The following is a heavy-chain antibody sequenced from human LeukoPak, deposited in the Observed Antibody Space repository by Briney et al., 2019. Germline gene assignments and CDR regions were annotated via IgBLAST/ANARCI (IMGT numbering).Heavy chain of an antibody. V-gene: IGHV4-30-4*02. D-gene: IGHD1-26*01. Sequence: SETLSLTCTVSGGSISSGDYYWSWIRQPPGKGLEWIGYIYYSGSTYYNPSPKSRVTISVDTSKNQFSLKLSSVTAADTAVYYCARGRWEYYLDYWGQGTLVTVSS. CDR1: GGSISSGDYY. CDR2: IYYSGST. CDR3: ARGRWEYYLDY. J-gene: IGHJ4*02.